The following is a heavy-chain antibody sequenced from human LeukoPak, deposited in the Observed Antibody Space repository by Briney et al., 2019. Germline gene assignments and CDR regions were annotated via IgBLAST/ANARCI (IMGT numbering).Heavy chain of an antibody. J-gene: IGHJ5*02. V-gene: IGHV4-39*07. CDR1: GGSISSSSYY. CDR3: AREGTTYYYDTSGYRPPSGS. CDR2: IYYSGNT. Sequence: NPSGTLSLTCTVSGGSISSSSYYWGWIRQPPGKGLEWIGSIYYSGNTYYKSSLKSRVTISVDTSKNQFSLKLSSVTAADTAVYYCAREGTTYYYDTSGYRPPSGSWGQGTLVTVSS. D-gene: IGHD3-22*01.